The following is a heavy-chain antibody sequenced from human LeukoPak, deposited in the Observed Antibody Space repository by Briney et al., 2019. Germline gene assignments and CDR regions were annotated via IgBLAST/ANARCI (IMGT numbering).Heavy chain of an antibody. D-gene: IGHD3-10*01. CDR1: GGSFSGYY. V-gene: IGHV4-34*01. Sequence: SETLSLTCAVYGGSFSGYYWSWIRQPPGKGLEWIGEINHSGSTNYNPSLTSRVTISVDTSKNQFSLKLSSVTAADTAVYYCARLDYGSGSYLYYWGQGTLVTVSS. J-gene: IGHJ4*02. CDR2: INHSGST. CDR3: ARLDYGSGSYLYY.